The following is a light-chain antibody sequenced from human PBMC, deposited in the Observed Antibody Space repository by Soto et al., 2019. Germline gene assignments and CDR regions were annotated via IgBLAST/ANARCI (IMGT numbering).Light chain of an antibody. V-gene: IGLV2-14*01. CDR1: SSDVGGYKH. Sequence: QSALTQPASVSGSPGQSIAISCTGTSSDVGGYKHVSWYQQHPGKAPKLLIYDVSNRPSGVSDRFSGSKSGNTAPLTISGLQSEDEADYYCSSYTSSSSYVFGTGTKVTVL. J-gene: IGLJ1*01. CDR2: DVS. CDR3: SSYTSSSSYV.